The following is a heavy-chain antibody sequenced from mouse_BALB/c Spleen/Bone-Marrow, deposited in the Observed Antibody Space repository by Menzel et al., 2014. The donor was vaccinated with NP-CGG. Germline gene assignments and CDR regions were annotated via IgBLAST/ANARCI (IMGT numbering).Heavy chain of an antibody. CDR2: INPSSGFS. D-gene: IGHD2-14*01. CDR1: GFTFTSYT. V-gene: IGHV1-4*01. CDR3: ARSAFYRSHFAY. J-gene: IGHJ3*01. Sequence: QVQLKESGAELARPGASVKMSCKASGFTFTSYTMHWIKQRPGQGLEWIGYINPSSGFSNYNQKFKDKATLTADKSSSTAYMQLNSLTSEDSAVYYCARSAFYRSHFAYWGQGTLVTVSA.